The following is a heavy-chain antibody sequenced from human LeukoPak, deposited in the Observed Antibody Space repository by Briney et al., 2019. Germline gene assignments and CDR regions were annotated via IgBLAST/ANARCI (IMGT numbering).Heavy chain of an antibody. V-gene: IGHV3-7*01. J-gene: IGHJ3*02. Sequence: GGSLRLSCAASGFTFSDYHMSWIRQAPGKGLEWVANIKVDGSETYYVDSVKGRFTISRDNSKNSLYLQMNYLRAEDTAVYYCARDLTNWNDATFDIWGQGTMVTVAS. CDR2: IKVDGSET. D-gene: IGHD1-1*01. CDR1: GFTFSDYH. CDR3: ARDLTNWNDATFDI.